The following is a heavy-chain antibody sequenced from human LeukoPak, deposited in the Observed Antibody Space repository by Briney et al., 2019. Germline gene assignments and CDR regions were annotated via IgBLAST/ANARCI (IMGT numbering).Heavy chain of an antibody. CDR2: INHSGST. CDR1: GGSFRGYY. V-gene: IGHV4-34*01. Sequence: SETLSLTCAVYGGSFRGYYWSWIRQPPGKGLEWIGEINHSGSTNYNPSLKSRVTISVDTSKNQFSLKLSSVTAADTAVYYCARAHYYDSSGYYPWGQGTLVTVSS. CDR3: ARAHYYDSSGYYP. D-gene: IGHD3-22*01. J-gene: IGHJ5*02.